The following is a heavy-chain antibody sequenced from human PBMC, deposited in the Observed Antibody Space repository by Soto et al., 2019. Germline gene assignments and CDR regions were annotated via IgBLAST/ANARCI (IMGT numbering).Heavy chain of an antibody. D-gene: IGHD3-10*01. CDR2: LIGGHYGT. Sequence: GGSLRLSCTASGFTLQNYAMAWVRQAPGKGLEWVSTLIGGHYGTAYSYSVKGRFTVSRDNSKNCLYLQMNSLGVEDTAMYFCAKGKSTGDIDWFDPRGQGTLVTVSS. J-gene: IGHJ5*02. CDR3: AKGKSTGDIDWFDP. CDR1: GFTLQNYA. V-gene: IGHV3-23*01.